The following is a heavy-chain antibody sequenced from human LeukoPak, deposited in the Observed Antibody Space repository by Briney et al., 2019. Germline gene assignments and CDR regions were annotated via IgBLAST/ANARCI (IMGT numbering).Heavy chain of an antibody. J-gene: IGHJ3*02. V-gene: IGHV3-66*01. CDR2: IYSGGST. CDR3: ARDYYDSSGQLHAGAHAFDI. Sequence: GGSLRLSCAASGFTFSSYAMSWVRQAPGKGLEWVSVIYSGGSTYYADSVKGRFTISRDNSKNTLYLQMNSLRAEDTAVYYCARDYYDSSGQLHAGAHAFDIWGQGTMVTVSS. D-gene: IGHD3-22*01. CDR1: GFTFSSYA.